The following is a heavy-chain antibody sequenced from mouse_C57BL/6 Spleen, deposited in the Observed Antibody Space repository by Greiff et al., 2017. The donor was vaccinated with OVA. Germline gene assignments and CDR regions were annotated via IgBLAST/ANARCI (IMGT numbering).Heavy chain of an antibody. Sequence: VQLQQPGAELVKPGASVKLSCKASGYTFTSYWMQWVKQRPGQGLEWIGEIDPSDSYTNYNQKFKGKATLTVDTSSSTAYMQLSSLTSEDSAVYYCARSAYQGYFDVWGTGTTVTVSS. J-gene: IGHJ1*03. CDR3: ARSAYQGYFDV. CDR1: GYTFTSYW. V-gene: IGHV1-50*01. CDR2: IDPSDSYT.